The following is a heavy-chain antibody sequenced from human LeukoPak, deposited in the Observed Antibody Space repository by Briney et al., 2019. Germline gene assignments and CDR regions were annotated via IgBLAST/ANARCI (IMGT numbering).Heavy chain of an antibody. CDR1: GYTFTGYY. Sequence: ASVKVSCKASGYTFTGYYMHWVRQAPGQGLEWMGWINPNSGGTNYAQKLQGRVTMTTDTSTSTAYMELRSLRSDDTAVYYCARVPTAMVRGVIILYYFDYWGQGTLVTVSS. CDR3: ARVPTAMVRGVIILYYFDY. J-gene: IGHJ4*02. D-gene: IGHD3-10*01. CDR2: INPNSGGT. V-gene: IGHV1-2*02.